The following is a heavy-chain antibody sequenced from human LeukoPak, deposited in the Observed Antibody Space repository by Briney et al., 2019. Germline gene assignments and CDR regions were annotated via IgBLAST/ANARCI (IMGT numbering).Heavy chain of an antibody. Sequence: GGSLRLSCAASGFTFSDYYMSWIRQAPGKGLEWVSYISSSGSTIYYADSVKGRFTISRDNAKNSLYLQMNSLRAEDTAVYYCARDRIAARPNRIFDYWGQGTLVTVSS. D-gene: IGHD6-6*01. CDR1: GFTFSDYY. CDR3: ARDRIAARPNRIFDY. J-gene: IGHJ4*02. CDR2: ISSSGSTI. V-gene: IGHV3-11*01.